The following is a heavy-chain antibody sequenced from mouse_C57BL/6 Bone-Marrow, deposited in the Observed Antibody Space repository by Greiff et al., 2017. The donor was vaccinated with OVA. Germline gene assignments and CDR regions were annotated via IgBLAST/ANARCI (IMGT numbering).Heavy chain of an antibody. CDR3: ARTFNCVYAMDY. V-gene: IGHV1-50*01. CDR2: IDPSASYT. Sequence: QVQLKQPGAELVKPGASVKLSCKASGYTFTSYWMQWVKQRPGQGLEWIGEIDPSASYTNYNQKFKGKATLTVDTSSSTAYMQLSSLTSEDSAVYYCARTFNCVYAMDYWDQGTSVTVSS. D-gene: IGHD4-1*01. J-gene: IGHJ4*01. CDR1: GYTFTSYW.